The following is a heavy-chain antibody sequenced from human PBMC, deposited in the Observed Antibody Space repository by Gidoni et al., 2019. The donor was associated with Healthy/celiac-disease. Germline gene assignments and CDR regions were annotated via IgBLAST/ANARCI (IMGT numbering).Heavy chain of an antibody. D-gene: IGHD6-13*01. Sequence: EVQLVESGGGVIQPGGCLRLTCAASGFTVSGNYMSWDRQAPGKGLDWVSVIYSGGSTYYADSVKGRFTISRDNSKNTLYLQMNSLRAEDTAVYYCARVSVAAAGTPYYYGMDVWGQGTTVTVSS. CDR3: ARVSVAAAGTPYYYGMDV. CDR1: GFTVSGNY. J-gene: IGHJ6*02. V-gene: IGHV3-53*01. CDR2: IYSGGST.